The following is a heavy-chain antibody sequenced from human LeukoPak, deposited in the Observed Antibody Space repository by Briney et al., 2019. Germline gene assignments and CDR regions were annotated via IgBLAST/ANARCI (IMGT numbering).Heavy chain of an antibody. J-gene: IGHJ4*02. CDR1: GGSISSYY. CDR3: ARAHTAMALPFDY. Sequence: SETLSLTCTVSGGSISSYYWSWIRQPPGKGLEWIGYIYYSGSTNYNPSLKSRVTISVDTSKNQFSLKLSSVTAADTAVYYCARAHTAMALPFDYWGQGTLVTVSS. V-gene: IGHV4-59*12. CDR2: IYYSGST. D-gene: IGHD5-18*01.